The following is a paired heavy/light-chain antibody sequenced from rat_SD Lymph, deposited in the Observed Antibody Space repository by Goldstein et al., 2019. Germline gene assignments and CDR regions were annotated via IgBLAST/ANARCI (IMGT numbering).Light chain of an antibody. CDR1: ENIYGF. J-gene: IGKJ2-2*01. V-gene: IGKV14S22*01. Sequence: DIQMTQSPSSLSVSLGDNVTFTCEASENIYGFLAWYQQKLGKAPKLLIYGATNLEDGVPTRFSGSGSWTNYSLTISSLEPEDIATYYCQNNHVYPDTFGAGTKLELK. CDR3: QNNHVYPDT. CDR2: GAT.
Heavy chain of an antibody. CDR3: ARRSSPRGVMDA. D-gene: IGHD1-2*01. CDR2: ISSGSSYI. CDR1: GFTFSNYG. J-gene: IGHJ4*01. Sequence: EVQLVESGGGLVQPGRSLKLSCVASGFTFSNYGMNWIRQAPGKGLEWVAYISSGSSYIYYAETVKGRFTISRDNAKNTLYLQMTSLRSEDTALYYCARRSSPRGVMDAWGQGASVTVSS. V-gene: IGHV5-34*01.